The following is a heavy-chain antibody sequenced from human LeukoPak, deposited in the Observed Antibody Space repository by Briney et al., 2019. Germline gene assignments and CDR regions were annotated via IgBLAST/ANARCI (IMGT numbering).Heavy chain of an antibody. D-gene: IGHD6-19*01. CDR3: AKDSSDYPGYSSGWYSY. J-gene: IGHJ4*02. V-gene: IGHV3-23*01. Sequence: PGGSLRLSCAASGFTFSSYAMRWVRQAPGKGLEWVSAISGSGGSTYYADSVKGRFTISRDNSKNTLYLQMNSLRAEDTAVYYCAKDSSDYPGYSSGWYSYWGQGTLVTVSS. CDR2: ISGSGGST. CDR1: GFTFSSYA.